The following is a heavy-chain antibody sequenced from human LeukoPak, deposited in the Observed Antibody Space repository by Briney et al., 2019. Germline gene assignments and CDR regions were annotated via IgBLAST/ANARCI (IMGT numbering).Heavy chain of an antibody. V-gene: IGHV4-61*02. J-gene: IGHJ4*02. CDR3: ARGEKGSSSGSINY. D-gene: IGHD6-6*01. Sequence: PSETLSLTCTVYGGSINSGTYYWSWIRQPAGKGLEWIGRMYTSGSTNYNPSLESRVTISVDTSKNQFSLKLSSVTAADTAVYYCARGEKGSSSGSINYWGQGTLLTVSS. CDR1: GGSINSGTYY. CDR2: MYTSGST.